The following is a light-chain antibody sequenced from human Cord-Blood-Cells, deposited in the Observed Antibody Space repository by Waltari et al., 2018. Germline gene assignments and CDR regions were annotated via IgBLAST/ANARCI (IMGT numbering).Light chain of an antibody. CDR1: VLAKNY. CDR2: KDS. CDR3: YSAADNNLV. V-gene: IGLV3-27*01. Sequence: SYELTHPSSVSVSPGQTARITCSGDVLAKNYARWFQQKPGQAPVLVIYKDSERPSGIPGRFSGSSSGTTVTLTISGAQVEDEADYYCYSAADNNLVFGGGTKLTVL. J-gene: IGLJ3*02.